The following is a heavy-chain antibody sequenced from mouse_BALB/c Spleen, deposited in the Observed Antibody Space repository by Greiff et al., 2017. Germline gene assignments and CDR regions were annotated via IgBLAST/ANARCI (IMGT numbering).Heavy chain of an antibody. CDR1: GFSLTSYG. J-gene: IGHJ3*01. CDR2: IWAGGST. Sequence: VKLVESGPGLVAPSQSLSITCTVSGFSLTSYGVHWVRQPPGKGLEWLGVIWAGGSTNYNSALMSRLSISKDNSKSQVFLKMNSLQTDDTAMYYWARDSAYCNYPPFGYWGQGTLVTGSA. V-gene: IGHV2-9*02. CDR3: ARDSAYCNYPPFGY. D-gene: IGHD2-1*01.